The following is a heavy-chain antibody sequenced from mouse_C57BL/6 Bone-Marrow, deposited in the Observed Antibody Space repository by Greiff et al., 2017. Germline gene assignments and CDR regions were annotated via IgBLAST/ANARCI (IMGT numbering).Heavy chain of an antibody. D-gene: IGHD2-2*01. J-gene: IGHJ1*03. CDR2: IDPSDSYT. V-gene: IGHV1-69*01. CDR1: GYTFTSYW. CDR3: AREGVTTSYLYCDG. Sequence: QVQLQQPGAELVMPGASVKLSCKASGYTFTSYWMHWVKQRPGQGLEWIGEIDPSDSYTNYNQKFKGKSTLTVDKSSSTAYMQLSSLTSEDSAVYYGAREGVTTSYLYCDGWGTGTTVTVSS.